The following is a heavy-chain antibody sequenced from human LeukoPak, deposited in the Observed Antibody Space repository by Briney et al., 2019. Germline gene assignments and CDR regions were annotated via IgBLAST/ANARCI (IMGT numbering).Heavy chain of an antibody. V-gene: IGHV1-2*02. CDR1: GYTFNYYG. D-gene: IGHD4-17*01. CDR3: ARDRTYGDYLHYNWFDP. J-gene: IGHJ5*02. Sequence: GASVKVSCKASGYTFNYYGISWVRQAPGQGLEWMGWINPNSGGTNYAQKFQGRVTMTRDTSISTAYMELSRLRSDDTAVYYCARDRTYGDYLHYNWFDPWGQGTLVTVSS. CDR2: INPNSGGT.